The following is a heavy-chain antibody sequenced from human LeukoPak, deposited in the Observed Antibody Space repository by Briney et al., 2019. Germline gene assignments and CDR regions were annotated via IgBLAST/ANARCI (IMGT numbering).Heavy chain of an antibody. J-gene: IGHJ6*02. CDR1: GGSISCSGYY. CDR3: ARDRKKWFGESTYYYGMDV. D-gene: IGHD3-10*01. V-gene: IGHV4-39*02. Sequence: SETLSVTCTVSGGSISCSGYYWSWIRQPPGQGLEWIGTIYYSGSAYYNPSLKTQVTISVDTSKNQFSLKLSSVTAADTAVHYCARDRKKWFGESTYYYGMDVWGQGTTVTVSS. CDR2: IYYSGSA.